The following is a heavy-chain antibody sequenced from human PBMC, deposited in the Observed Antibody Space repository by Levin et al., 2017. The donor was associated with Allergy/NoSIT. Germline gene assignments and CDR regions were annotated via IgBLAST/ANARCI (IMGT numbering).Heavy chain of an antibody. D-gene: IGHD3-22*01. V-gene: IGHV3-21*01. J-gene: IGHJ4*02. CDR2: ISSSSSYI. Sequence: NPGGSLRLSCAAFGFTFSSNSMNWVRQAPGKGLEWVSSISSSSSYIYYADSVKGRFTISRDNAKNSLFLQMNSLRAEDTAMYFCARDLTFYYDTSGYYPFDYWGQGTLVTVSS. CDR3: ARDLTFYYDTSGYYPFDY. CDR1: GFTFSSNS.